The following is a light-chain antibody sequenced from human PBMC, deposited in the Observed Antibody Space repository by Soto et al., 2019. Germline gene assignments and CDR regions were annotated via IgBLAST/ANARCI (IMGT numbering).Light chain of an antibody. J-gene: IGLJ2*01. CDR1: NVGSRS. Sequence: SYELTQPPSVSVAPGETARISRGGNNVGSRSVHWYQQKPGQAPFLVIYYDSDRPSGIPERFSGSNSGTTATLIISRVEAGDEADYYCQVWEATGDNVVFGGGTKLTVL. V-gene: IGLV3-21*01. CDR3: QVWEATGDNVV. CDR2: YDS.